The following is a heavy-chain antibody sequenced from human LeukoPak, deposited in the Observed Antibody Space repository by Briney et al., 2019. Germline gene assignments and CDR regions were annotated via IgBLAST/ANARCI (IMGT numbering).Heavy chain of an antibody. J-gene: IGHJ6*03. D-gene: IGHD3-3*01. Sequence: SETLSLTCTVSGGSISSGSYYWSWIRQPAGKGLEWIGRIYTSGSTNYNPSLKSRVTISVDTSKNQFSLKLSSVTAADTAVYYCARADHNYDFWSGYYTGENYYYYMDVWGKGTTVTVSS. CDR2: IYTSGST. V-gene: IGHV4-61*02. CDR1: GGSISSGSYY. CDR3: ARADHNYDFWSGYYTGENYYYYMDV.